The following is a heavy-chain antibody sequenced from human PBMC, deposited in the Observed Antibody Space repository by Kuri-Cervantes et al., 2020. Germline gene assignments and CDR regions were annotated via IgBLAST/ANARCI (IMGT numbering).Heavy chain of an antibody. D-gene: IGHD3-9*01. CDR2: IYHSGST. CDR1: GYSISSGYY. CDR3: ARAPFDWRFDY. Sequence: GSLRFSCAVSGYSISSGYYWGWIRQPPGKGLEWIGSIYHSGSTYYNPSLKSRVTISVDTSKNQFSLKLSSVTAADTAVYYCARAPFDWRFDYWGQGTLVTVSS. J-gene: IGHJ4*02. V-gene: IGHV4-38-2*01.